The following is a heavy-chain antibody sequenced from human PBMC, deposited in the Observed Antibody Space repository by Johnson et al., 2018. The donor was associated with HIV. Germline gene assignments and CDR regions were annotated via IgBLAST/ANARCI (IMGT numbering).Heavy chain of an antibody. CDR3: ARDPSRLRQSDI. V-gene: IGHV3-7*01. CDR2: IKQDGSEK. J-gene: IGHJ3*02. D-gene: IGHD3-16*01. Sequence: VQLVESGGGLIQPGGSLRLSCAASGFTFTNFWMSWVRQAPGKGLEWVADIKQDGSEKYYVDSVKGRFTISRDNAKNSLYLQMNSLRAEDTAVYYCARDPSRLRQSDIWGQGTMVTVSS. CDR1: GFTFTNFW.